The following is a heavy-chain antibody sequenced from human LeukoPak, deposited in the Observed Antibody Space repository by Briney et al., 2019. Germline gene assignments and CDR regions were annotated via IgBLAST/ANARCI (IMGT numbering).Heavy chain of an antibody. CDR1: GGSISSSGYY. V-gene: IGHV4-39*01. D-gene: IGHD6-13*01. Sequence: PSETLSLTCTVSGGSISSSGYYWGWIRQPPGNGLEWIGAIYYSGSTSYNPSLQSRVAISADTSKHQLSLRLTSVTAADTAVYYSASISRSWTEYFQHWGQGTLVTVSS. J-gene: IGHJ1*01. CDR3: ASISRSWTEYFQH. CDR2: IYYSGST.